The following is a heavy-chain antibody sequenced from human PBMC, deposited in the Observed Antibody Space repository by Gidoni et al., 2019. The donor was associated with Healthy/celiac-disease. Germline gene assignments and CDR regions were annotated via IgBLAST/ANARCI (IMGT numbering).Heavy chain of an antibody. Sequence: EVQLVESGGGLVQPGRSLRLSCTASGFTFGDYAMSWVRQAPGKGLEWVGFIRSKAYGGTTEYAASVKGRFTISRDDSKSIAYLQMNSLKTEDTAVYYCTREFMEWLVPGTPLPYYFDYWGQGTLVTVSS. J-gene: IGHJ4*02. D-gene: IGHD6-19*01. CDR1: GFTFGDYA. V-gene: IGHV3-49*04. CDR2: IRSKAYGGTT. CDR3: TREFMEWLVPGTPLPYYFDY.